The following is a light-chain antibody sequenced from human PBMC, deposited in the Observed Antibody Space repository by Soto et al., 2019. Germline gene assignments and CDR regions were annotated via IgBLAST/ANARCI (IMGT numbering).Light chain of an antibody. CDR1: SSDVGGFDY. V-gene: IGLV2-14*01. J-gene: IGLJ2*01. CDR2: EVS. Sequence: QSALTQPASVSGSPGQSITISCTGSSSDVGGFDYVSWYQQHPGKAPKLMIYEVSYRPSGVSTRFSGSKSGNTASLTISGLQTEDEADYYCLSYTSSTTLVFGGGTKLTVL. CDR3: LSYTSSTTLV.